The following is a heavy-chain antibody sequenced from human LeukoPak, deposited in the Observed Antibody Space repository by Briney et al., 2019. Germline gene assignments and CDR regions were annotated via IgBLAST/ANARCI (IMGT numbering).Heavy chain of an antibody. CDR1: GYTFTSYG. J-gene: IGHJ4*02. CDR3: ARTGGKTGTHDY. V-gene: IGHV1-18*01. D-gene: IGHD1-7*01. Sequence: GASVKVSCKASGYTFTSYGISGVRQAPGQGLEWMGWISAYNGNTNYAQKLQGRVTMTTDTSTSTACMELRSLRSDDTAVYYCARTGGKTGTHDYWGQGTLVTVSS. CDR2: ISAYNGNT.